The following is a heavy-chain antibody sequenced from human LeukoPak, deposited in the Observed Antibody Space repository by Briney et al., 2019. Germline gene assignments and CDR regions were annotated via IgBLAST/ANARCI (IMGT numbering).Heavy chain of an antibody. V-gene: IGHV1-69*13. J-gene: IGHJ4*02. CDR1: GGTFSSYA. Sequence: GASVKVSCKASGGTFSSYAISWVRQAPGQGLEWMGGIIPMINTPKYAQRFQGRVSITADESTSTGYMEVSSLRSEDTAVYYCAIFQGTYGDNDNDFWGQGTLVTVSS. CDR2: IIPMINTP. CDR3: AIFQGTYGDNDNDF. D-gene: IGHD4-17*01.